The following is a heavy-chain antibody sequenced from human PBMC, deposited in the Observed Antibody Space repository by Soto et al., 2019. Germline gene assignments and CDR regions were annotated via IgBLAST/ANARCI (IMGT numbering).Heavy chain of an antibody. J-gene: IGHJ3*02. CDR2: INPNSGGT. Sequence: ASVKVSCKASGYTFTGYYMHWVRQAPGQGLEWMGWINPNSGGTNYAQKFQGWVTMTRDTSISTAYMELSRLRSDGTAVYYCARDRGGSSSEYDAFDIWGQGTMVTVSS. V-gene: IGHV1-2*04. D-gene: IGHD6-6*01. CDR1: GYTFTGYY. CDR3: ARDRGGSSSEYDAFDI.